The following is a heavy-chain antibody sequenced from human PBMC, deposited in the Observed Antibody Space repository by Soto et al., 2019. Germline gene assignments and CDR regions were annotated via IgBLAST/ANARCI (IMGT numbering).Heavy chain of an antibody. J-gene: IGHJ4*02. D-gene: IGHD6-19*01. Sequence: VQLVESGGGVVQPGRYLRLSCAASGVTFSDYAMHWVRQAPGKGLESVAVVSHDGRNTHYADSVKGRFTISRDSSKNTVSLEMTSLRAEDTAVYYCAKGGRQWLVTSDFNYWGQGALVTVSS. CDR1: GVTFSDYA. CDR3: AKGGRQWLVTSDFNY. CDR2: VSHDGRNT. V-gene: IGHV3-30*18.